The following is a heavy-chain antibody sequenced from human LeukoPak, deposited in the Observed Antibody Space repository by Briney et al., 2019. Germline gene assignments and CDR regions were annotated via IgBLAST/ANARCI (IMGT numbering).Heavy chain of an antibody. CDR3: AKDSYSKGDF. CDR2: IKNDGAVK. J-gene: IGHJ4*02. CDR1: GFTFSNYW. V-gene: IGHV3-7*01. Sequence: GGSLRLSCAASGFTFSNYWMSWVRQAPGKGLEGVANIKNDGAVKNYVDSVKGRFTISRDNAKNSLYLQMNSLRAEDTAVYYCAKDSYSKGDFWGQGVLVTVSS. D-gene: IGHD6-13*01.